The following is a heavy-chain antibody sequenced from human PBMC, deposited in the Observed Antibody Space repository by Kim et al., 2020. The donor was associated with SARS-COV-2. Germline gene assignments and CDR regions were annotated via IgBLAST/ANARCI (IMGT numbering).Heavy chain of an antibody. D-gene: IGHD2-21*02. J-gene: IGHJ4*02. V-gene: IGHV1-46*01. CDR2: INPNGGST. CDR3: ARSLSGGDSTFFLDY. CDR1: GYTFTTYH. Sequence: ASVKVSCKTSGYTFTTYHIHWVRQAPGQGLEWLGIINPNGGSTTYAQRSQGRVTLTRDTSTSTVYMELSSLRSEDTAVYYCARSLSGGDSTFFLDYWGQGTLVTAPS.